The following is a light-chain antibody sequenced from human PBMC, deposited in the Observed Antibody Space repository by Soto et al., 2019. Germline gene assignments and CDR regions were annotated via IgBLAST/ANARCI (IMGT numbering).Light chain of an antibody. V-gene: IGLV2-14*01. CDR1: SSDIGGYKY. J-gene: IGLJ1*01. CDR3: SSYTSSSFYV. Sequence: QSALPQPASVPRSPGQAITIFYTGTSSDIGGYKYVSWYQQHPCKAAKLIMYEVSNRPSGVSNRFSGSKSGNTVSLTISGLQAEDEADYYCSSYTSSSFYVFGTGSRSPT. CDR2: EVS.